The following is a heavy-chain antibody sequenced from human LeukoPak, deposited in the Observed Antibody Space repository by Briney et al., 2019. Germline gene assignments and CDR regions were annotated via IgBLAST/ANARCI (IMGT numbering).Heavy chain of an antibody. CDR1: GFTFSTYA. J-gene: IGHJ4*02. V-gene: IGHV3-23*01. D-gene: IGHD1-26*01. CDR3: AKGRYRTVYYFDY. CDR2: ISGSGGST. Sequence: AGGSLRLSCAASGFTFSTYAMSWVRQAPGKGLEWASAISGSGGSTYYADSVKGRFTISRDNSKNTLYLQMNSLRAEDTAVYYCAKGRYRTVYYFDYWGQGTLVTVSS.